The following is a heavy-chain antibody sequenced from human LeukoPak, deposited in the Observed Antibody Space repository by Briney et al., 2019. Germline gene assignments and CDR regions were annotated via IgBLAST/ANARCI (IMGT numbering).Heavy chain of an antibody. CDR1: GASIGSYY. J-gene: IGHJ4*02. D-gene: IGHD5-12*01. Sequence: SETLSLTCTVSGASIGSYYWSWIRQPPGKGLEWIGYISYSGSTNYNPSLKSRVTISVDTSKNQFSLKLSSVTAADTAVYYCASAPIRGYSGYDYWGQGTLVPVSS. CDR2: ISYSGST. CDR3: ASAPIRGYSGYDY. V-gene: IGHV4-59*12.